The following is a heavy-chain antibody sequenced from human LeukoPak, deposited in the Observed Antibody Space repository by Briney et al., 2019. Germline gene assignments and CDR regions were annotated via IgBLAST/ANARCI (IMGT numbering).Heavy chain of an antibody. J-gene: IGHJ3*02. CDR3: AKGRSSGWNDAFDI. CDR1: GFTFDDYA. Sequence: GGSLRLSCAASGFTFDDYAMHWVRHAPGKGLEWVSLISWDGGSTYYADSVKGRFTISRDNSKNSLYLQMNSLRAEDTALYYCAKGRSSGWNDAFDIWGQGTMVTVSS. D-gene: IGHD6-19*01. V-gene: IGHV3-43D*03. CDR2: ISWDGGST.